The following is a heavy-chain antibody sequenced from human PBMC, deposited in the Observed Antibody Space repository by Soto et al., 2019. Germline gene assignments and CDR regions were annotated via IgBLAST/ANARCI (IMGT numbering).Heavy chain of an antibody. V-gene: IGHV2-5*02. J-gene: IGHJ6*02. D-gene: IGHD6-19*01. CDR2: IYLDDDK. Sequence: QITLKESGPTLVKPTQTLTLTCTFSGFSLSTSGVGVGWIRQPPGKALEWLALIYLDDDKSYSPSLKSRLTITKDTSKNQVVLTVTNIDPVDTPTYYGAQRRGSGCYPRIMYGMDVWGQGTTVTRSS. CDR3: AQRRGSGCYPRIMYGMDV. CDR1: GFSLSTSGVG.